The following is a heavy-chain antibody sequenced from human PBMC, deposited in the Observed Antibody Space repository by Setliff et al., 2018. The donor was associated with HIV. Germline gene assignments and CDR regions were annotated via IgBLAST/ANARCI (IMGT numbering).Heavy chain of an antibody. V-gene: IGHV4-38-2*01. D-gene: IGHD6-19*01. CDR2: IYHSGST. CDR1: GYSISSGYY. CDR3: ASPEPYSSGWFFDY. Sequence: SETLSLTCAVSGYSISSGYYWGWIRQPPGKGLEWIGNIYHSGSTYYNPSLKSRVTISVDTSKNQFSLKLSSVTAADTAVYYCASPEPYSSGWFFDYWGQGTLVTVSS. J-gene: IGHJ4*02.